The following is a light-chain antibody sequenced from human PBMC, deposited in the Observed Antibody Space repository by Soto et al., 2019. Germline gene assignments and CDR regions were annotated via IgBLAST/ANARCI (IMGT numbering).Light chain of an antibody. V-gene: IGKV2-30*01. J-gene: IGKJ2*01. CDR2: KVF. CDR3: MQGTHWPPYT. Sequence: DVVMTQSPLSLPVTLGQPASISCRSSQSLAYSDGNTYLNLFQQRPGQSPRRLIYKVFNRDSGVPDRFSGSGSDTDFTLKISRVEAEDVGVYYCMQGTHWPPYTFGQGTKLEIK. CDR1: QSLAYSDGNTY.